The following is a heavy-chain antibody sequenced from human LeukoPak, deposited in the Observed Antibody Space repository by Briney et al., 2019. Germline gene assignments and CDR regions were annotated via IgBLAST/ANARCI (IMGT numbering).Heavy chain of an antibody. Sequence: GGSLRLSCAASGFTVNSNYMSWVRQAPGKGLEWVSLIYTGGSTYYADSVKGRFTISRDNSKNTLYLQMNSPRPEDTAVYYCARGFGKVAANVFGGYTMDVWGQGTTVTVSS. J-gene: IGHJ6*02. CDR2: IYTGGST. CDR1: GFTVNSNY. V-gene: IGHV3-66*02. D-gene: IGHD6-6*01. CDR3: ARGFGKVAANVFGGYTMDV.